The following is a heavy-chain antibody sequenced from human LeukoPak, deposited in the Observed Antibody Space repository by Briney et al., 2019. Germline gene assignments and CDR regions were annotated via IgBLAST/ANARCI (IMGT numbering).Heavy chain of an antibody. D-gene: IGHD6-19*01. CDR3: AREAVAGASFDL. Sequence: GSLRLSCAGSGFTFSNSGMNWVRQAPGKGLEWIGYIYYSGSTNYNPSLKSRVTISVDTSKNQFSLKLSSVTAADTAVYYCAREAVAGASFDLWGRGTLVTVSS. V-gene: IGHV4-59*08. CDR1: GFTFSNSG. J-gene: IGHJ2*01. CDR2: IYYSGST.